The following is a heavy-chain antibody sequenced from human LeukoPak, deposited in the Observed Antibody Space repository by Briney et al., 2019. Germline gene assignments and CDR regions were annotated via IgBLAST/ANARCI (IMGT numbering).Heavy chain of an antibody. CDR2: ISSSGSTI. J-gene: IGHJ5*02. Sequence: GGSLRLSCAASGFTFSSYEMNWVRQAPGKGLEWVSYISSSGSTIYYADSVKGRFTISRDNAKNSLYLQMNSLRPEDTAVYYCARVKGGYGAFDPWGQGTLVTVSS. D-gene: IGHD5-18*01. CDR3: ARVKGGYGAFDP. CDR1: GFTFSSYE. V-gene: IGHV3-48*03.